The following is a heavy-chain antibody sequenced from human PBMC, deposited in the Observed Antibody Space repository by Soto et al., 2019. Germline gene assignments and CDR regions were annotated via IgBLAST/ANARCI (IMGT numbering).Heavy chain of an antibody. CDR1: GGTFSSYT. CDR3: AIGYFSGGSCYLSGSTDY. V-gene: IGHV1-69*02. J-gene: IGHJ4*02. CDR2: IIPILGIA. D-gene: IGHD2-15*01. Sequence: SVKVSCKASGGTFSSYTISWVRQAPGQGLEWMGRIIPILGIANYAQKFQGRVTITADKSTSTAYMELSSLRSEDTAVYYCAIGYFSGGSCYLSGSTDYWGQGTLVTVSS.